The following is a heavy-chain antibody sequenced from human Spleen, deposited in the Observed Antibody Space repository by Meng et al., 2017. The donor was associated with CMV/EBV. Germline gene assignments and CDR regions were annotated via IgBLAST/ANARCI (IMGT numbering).Heavy chain of an antibody. CDR3: ARTTSLSPRGGLGDYYYYGMDV. Sequence: GGSLRLSCAASGFTFSSYAMHWVRQAPGKGLEWVAVISYDGSNKYYADSVKGRFTISRDNSKNTLYLQMNSLRAEDTAVYYCARTTSLSPRGGLGDYYYYGMDVWGQGTTVTVSS. CDR1: GFTFSSYA. CDR2: ISYDGSNK. D-gene: IGHD3-16*01. J-gene: IGHJ6*02. V-gene: IGHV3-30*04.